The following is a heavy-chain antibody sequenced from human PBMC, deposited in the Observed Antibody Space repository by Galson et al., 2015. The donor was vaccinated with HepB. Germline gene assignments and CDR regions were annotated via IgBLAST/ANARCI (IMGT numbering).Heavy chain of an antibody. Sequence: SLRLSCAASGFTFSSYAINWVRQAPGKGLEWVSAIPGSGSVTYYADSVKGRFTISRDNSKNTVFLQMDSLRAEDTAVFYCAKGRGGTVIGAADYWGQGTLVTVSS. D-gene: IGHD3-3*01. CDR3: AKGRGGTVIGAADY. CDR2: IPGSGSVT. J-gene: IGHJ4*02. V-gene: IGHV3-23*01. CDR1: GFTFSSYA.